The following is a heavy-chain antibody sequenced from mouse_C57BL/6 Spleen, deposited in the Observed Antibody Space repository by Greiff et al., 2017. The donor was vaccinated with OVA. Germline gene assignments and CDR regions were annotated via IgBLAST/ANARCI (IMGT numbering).Heavy chain of an antibody. J-gene: IGHJ2*01. Sequence: QLQQPGAELVKPGASVKLSCKASGYTFTSYWMHWVKQRPGQGLEWIGMIHPNSGSTNYNEKFKSKATLTVDKSSSTAYMQLSSLTSEDSAVYYCARYRAITTVVATEALDYWGQGTTLTVSS. CDR1: GYTFTSYW. D-gene: IGHD1-1*01. CDR2: IHPNSGST. V-gene: IGHV1-64*01. CDR3: ARYRAITTVVATEALDY.